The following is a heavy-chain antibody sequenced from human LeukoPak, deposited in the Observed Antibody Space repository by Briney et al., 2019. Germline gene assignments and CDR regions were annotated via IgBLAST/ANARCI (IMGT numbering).Heavy chain of an antibody. CDR2: IYYSGST. D-gene: IGHD3-10*01. J-gene: IGHJ5*02. Sequence: WVRQPPGKGLEWIGSIYYSGSTYYNPSLKSRVTISVDTSKNQFSLKLSSVTAADTAVYYCARDLTMVRGFDPWGQGTLVTVSS. CDR3: ARDLTMVRGFDP. V-gene: IGHV4-39*07.